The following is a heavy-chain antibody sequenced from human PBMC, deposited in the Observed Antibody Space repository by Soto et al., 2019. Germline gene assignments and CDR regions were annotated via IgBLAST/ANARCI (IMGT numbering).Heavy chain of an antibody. Sequence: EVQLVESGGGLVQPGGSLRLSCVASGFTFSSFWMSWVRQAPGKGLEWVANIKHDGSEKYYVDSVKGRFTISRDNAKNALYLQMNSLRAEDTAVYFGAGDRALDVWGKGTTVTVSS. CDR2: IKHDGSEK. J-gene: IGHJ6*04. CDR3: AGDRALDV. D-gene: IGHD3-10*01. CDR1: GFTFSSFW. V-gene: IGHV3-7*01.